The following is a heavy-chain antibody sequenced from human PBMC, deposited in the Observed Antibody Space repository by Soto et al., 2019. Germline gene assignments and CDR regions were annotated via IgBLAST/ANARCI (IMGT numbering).Heavy chain of an antibody. V-gene: IGHV1-46*01. Sequence: QVQLVQSGAEVEKPGASVKISCKASGYSFTSQYVHWVRQAPGQGLEWMGINNPNGGSTTYAQKFQGRDTKNRETSPSPAHIGLRSLASGAPALHYLARGQWLPPGGGGTEPLDIWGQGTMVTVAS. J-gene: IGHJ3*02. D-gene: IGHD5-12*01. CDR1: GYSFTSQY. CDR3: ARGQWLPPGGGGTEPLDI. CDR2: NNPNGGST.